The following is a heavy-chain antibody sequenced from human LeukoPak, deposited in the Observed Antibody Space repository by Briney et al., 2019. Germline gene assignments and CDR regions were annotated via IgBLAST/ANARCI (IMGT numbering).Heavy chain of an antibody. J-gene: IGHJ5*02. D-gene: IGHD6-13*01. CDR3: ARDRSGWKLVPFDP. V-gene: IGHV4-4*07. CDR1: GGSISSYY. Sequence: SETLSLTCTVSGGSISSYYCSWIPQPAGKGLEWIGRIYTSGSTNYNPSLKSRVTMSVDTSKNQFSLKLSSVTAADTAVYYCARDRSGWKLVPFDPWGQGTLVTVSS. CDR2: IYTSGST.